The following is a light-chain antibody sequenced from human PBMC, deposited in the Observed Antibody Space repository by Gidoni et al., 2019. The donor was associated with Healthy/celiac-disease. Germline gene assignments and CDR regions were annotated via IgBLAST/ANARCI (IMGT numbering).Light chain of an antibody. Sequence: DIVLTQSPGTLSLSPGERATLACRASQSVSSSYLAWYQQKPGQAPRLLIYGASSRATGIPDRFSGSGSGTDFTLTISRLEPEDFAVDYCQQYGSSPPRTFGQGTKVEIK. CDR1: QSVSSSY. CDR3: QQYGSSPPRT. J-gene: IGKJ1*01. CDR2: GAS. V-gene: IGKV3-20*01.